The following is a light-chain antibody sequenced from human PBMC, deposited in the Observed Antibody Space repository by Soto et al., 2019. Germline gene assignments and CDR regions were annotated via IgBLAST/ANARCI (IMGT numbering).Light chain of an antibody. CDR1: NNDVGFYNY. J-gene: IGLJ2*01. CDR2: DVN. V-gene: IGLV2-11*01. Sequence: QSALTQPRSVSGSPGQSVTISCTGTNNDVGFYNYVSWYQQQLGKAPKLLIYDVNKRPSGVPPRFSGSKSANTASLTISGLQAADEADYSCNSHAGGLLLFGGGTKLTVL. CDR3: NSHAGGLLL.